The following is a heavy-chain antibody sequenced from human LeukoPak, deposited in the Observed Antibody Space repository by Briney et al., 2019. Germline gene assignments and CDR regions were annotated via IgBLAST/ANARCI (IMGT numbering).Heavy chain of an antibody. CDR1: GYSISSGYY. CDR3: ARPSGVDAFDI. Sequence: SETLSLTCTVSGYSISSGYYWGWIRQPPGKGLEWIGSIYHSGSTYYNPSLKSRVTISVDTSKNQFSLKLSSVTAAATAVYYCARPSGVDAFDIWGQGTMVTVSS. CDR2: IYHSGST. J-gene: IGHJ3*02. V-gene: IGHV4-38-2*02. D-gene: IGHD2-8*01.